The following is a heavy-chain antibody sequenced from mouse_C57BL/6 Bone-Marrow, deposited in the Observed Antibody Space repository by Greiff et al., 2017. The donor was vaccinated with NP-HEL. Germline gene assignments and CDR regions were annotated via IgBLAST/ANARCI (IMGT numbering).Heavy chain of an antibody. CDR3: ARGSGNYYGSSYFDD. D-gene: IGHD1-1*01. CDR2: ISYSGST. Sequence: EVKLMESGPGMVKPSQSLSLTCTVTGYSITSGYDWHWIRHFPGNKLEWMGYISYSGSTNYIPSLKSRISITHDTSKNHFFLKLNSVTTEDTATYYCARGSGNYYGSSYFDDWGQGTTLTVSS. CDR1: GYSITSGYD. V-gene: IGHV3-1*01. J-gene: IGHJ2*01.